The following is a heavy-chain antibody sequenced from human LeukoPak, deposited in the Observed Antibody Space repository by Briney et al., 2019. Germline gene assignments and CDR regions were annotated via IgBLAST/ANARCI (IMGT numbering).Heavy chain of an antibody. V-gene: IGHV1-69*04. CDR3: ARSFGRRSAGGTNFDF. J-gene: IGHJ4*02. Sequence: ASVKVSCKASGGTFSSYAISWVRQAPGQGLEWMGRIIPILGIANYAQKFQGRVTITADKSTSTAYMELSSLRSEDTAVYYCARSFGRRSAGGTNFDFWGQGTLVTVSS. CDR1: GGTFSSYA. CDR2: IIPILGIA. D-gene: IGHD6-13*01.